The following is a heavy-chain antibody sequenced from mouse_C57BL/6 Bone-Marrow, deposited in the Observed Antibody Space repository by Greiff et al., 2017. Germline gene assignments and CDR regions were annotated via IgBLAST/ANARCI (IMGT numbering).Heavy chain of an antibody. CDR3: ARVGPGWLLPHYFDY. CDR2: IHPNSGST. CDR1: GYTFTSYW. V-gene: IGHV1-64*01. Sequence: QVQLQQPGAELVKPGASVKLSCKASGYTFTSYWMHWVQQRPGQGLEWIGMIHPNSGSTNYNEKFKSKATLTVDKSSSTAYMQLSSLTSEDSAVYYCARVGPGWLLPHYFDYWGQGTTLTVSS. J-gene: IGHJ2*01. D-gene: IGHD2-3*01.